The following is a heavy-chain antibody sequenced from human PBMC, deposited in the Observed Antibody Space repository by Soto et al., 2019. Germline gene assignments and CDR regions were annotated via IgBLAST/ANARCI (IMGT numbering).Heavy chain of an antibody. CDR2: ISYDGSNK. J-gene: IGHJ3*02. V-gene: IGHV3-30-3*01. Sequence: SCKVSGYTLTELSMHWVRQAPGKGLEWVAVISYDGSNKYYADSVKGRFTISRDNSKNTLYLQMNSLRAEDTAVYYCARDLVLTGYEDAAFDIWGQGTMVTVSS. D-gene: IGHD3-9*01. CDR3: ARDLVLTGYEDAAFDI. CDR1: GYTLTELS.